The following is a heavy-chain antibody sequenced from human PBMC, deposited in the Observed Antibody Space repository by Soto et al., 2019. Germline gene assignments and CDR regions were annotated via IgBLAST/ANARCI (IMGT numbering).Heavy chain of an antibody. CDR1: GGSISSGGYS. V-gene: IGHV4-61*08. Sequence: PSETLSLTCAVSGGSISSGGYSWCWIRQPPGKGLEWIGHIHHSGGTNYNPSLKSLVAISVDTSKNQFSLKVNSVTAADTAVYYCARGLLAYCGGDCALFDSWGQGIMVTVSS. J-gene: IGHJ4*02. CDR3: ARGLLAYCGGDCALFDS. CDR2: IHHSGGT. D-gene: IGHD2-21*02.